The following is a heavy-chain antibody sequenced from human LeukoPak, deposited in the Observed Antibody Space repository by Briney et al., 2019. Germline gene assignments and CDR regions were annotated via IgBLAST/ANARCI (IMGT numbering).Heavy chain of an antibody. D-gene: IGHD3-16*02. CDR1: GGSFSGYY. CDR2: INHSGST. J-gene: IGHJ4*02. V-gene: IGHV4-34*01. Sequence: PSETLSLTCAVFGGSFSGYYWSCIRQPPGKGLEWIGEINHSGSTHYDPSLKSRVTISADTSKNQFSLKLSSVTAADTAVYYCASGTRYNPFDYWGQGTLVTVSS. CDR3: ASGTRYNPFDY.